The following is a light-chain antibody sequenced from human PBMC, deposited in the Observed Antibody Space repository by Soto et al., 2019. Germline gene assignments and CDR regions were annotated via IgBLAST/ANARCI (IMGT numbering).Light chain of an antibody. CDR3: QSYDSSLSGTWV. V-gene: IGLV1-40*01. Sequence: QSVLTQPPSLSGAPGQRVTISCTGSRSNIGAGYDVHWYQQPPGSAPKLLIYGNTNRPSGVPDRFSGSKSGTSASLAITGLQAEDEADYYCQSYDSSLSGTWVFGGGTKVTVL. J-gene: IGLJ3*02. CDR1: RSNIGAGYD. CDR2: GNT.